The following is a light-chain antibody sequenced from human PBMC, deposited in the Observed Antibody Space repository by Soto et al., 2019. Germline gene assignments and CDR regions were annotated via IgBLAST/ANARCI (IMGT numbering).Light chain of an antibody. CDR3: CSYAGSSIYYV. CDR2: EVV. Sequence: QSALTQPPSASGSPGQSVTISCTGTKNDIGVYDFVSWYQHHPGKAPRLIIYEVVQRPSGVPDRFSGSKSGNTASLTVSGLQAADEGDYYCCSYAGSSIYYVFGTGTKLTVL. J-gene: IGLJ1*01. CDR1: KNDIGVYDF. V-gene: IGLV2-8*01.